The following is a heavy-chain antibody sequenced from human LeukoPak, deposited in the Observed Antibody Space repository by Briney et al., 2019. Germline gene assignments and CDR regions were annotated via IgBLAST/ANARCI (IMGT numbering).Heavy chain of an antibody. CDR3: ARRGDSYGDYGPTYWYFDL. D-gene: IGHD4-17*01. CDR2: IYYSGST. CDR1: GGSISSYY. V-gene: IGHV4-59*08. J-gene: IGHJ2*01. Sequence: SETLSLTCTLSGGSISSYYWSWLRQPPGKGLEWIGYIYYSGSTNYNPSLKSRVTISVDTSKNQFSLKLSSVTAADTAVYYCARRGDSYGDYGPTYWYFDLWGRGTLVTVSS.